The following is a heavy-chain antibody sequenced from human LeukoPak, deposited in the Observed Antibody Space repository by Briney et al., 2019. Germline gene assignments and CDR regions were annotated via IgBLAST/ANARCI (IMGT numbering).Heavy chain of an antibody. V-gene: IGHV1-2*06. CDR2: INPNGGDT. J-gene: IGHJ4*02. CDR1: GYLXAAYF. CDR3: VRVGFTSSWSNFDY. D-gene: IGHD6-13*01. Sequence: ASVKVSCKASGYLXAAYFIHGVRQAPGQGLEWMGRINPNGGDTNYAQKFQGRVTMTGDTSISTAYMELSSLRSGDTAMYYCVRVGFTSSWSNFDYWGQGTLVTVSS.